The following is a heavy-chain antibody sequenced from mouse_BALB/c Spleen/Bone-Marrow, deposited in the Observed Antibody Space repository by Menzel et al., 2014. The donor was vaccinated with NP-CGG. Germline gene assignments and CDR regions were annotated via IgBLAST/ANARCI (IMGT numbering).Heavy chain of an antibody. V-gene: IGHV5-17*02. D-gene: IGHD1-1*01. CDR1: GFTFSSFG. CDR2: ISSGSSTI. J-gene: IGHJ4*01. Sequence: EVKLMESGGGLVQPGGSRKLSCAASGFTFSSFGMHWVRQAPEKGLEWVAYISSGSSTIYYADTVKGRFTISRDNPKNTLFLQMTSLRSEDTAMYYCARSGYYGSSPYYAMDYWGQRTSVTVSS. CDR3: ARSGYYGSSPYYAMDY.